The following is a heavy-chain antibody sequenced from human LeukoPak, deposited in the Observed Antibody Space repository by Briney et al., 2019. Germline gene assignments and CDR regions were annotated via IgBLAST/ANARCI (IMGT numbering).Heavy chain of an antibody. CDR3: ARSPTKRVPEDY. Sequence: KASETLSLTCTVSSGSIFNNNWWSWVRQPPGKGLGWIGQIFHSGSTSYSPSLKSRVTISMDKSKNQISLRLTSVTAADTAVYYCARSPTKRVPEDYWGQGTLVTVSS. J-gene: IGHJ4*02. V-gene: IGHV4-4*02. CDR2: IFHSGST. CDR1: SGSIFNNNW. D-gene: IGHD2-2*01.